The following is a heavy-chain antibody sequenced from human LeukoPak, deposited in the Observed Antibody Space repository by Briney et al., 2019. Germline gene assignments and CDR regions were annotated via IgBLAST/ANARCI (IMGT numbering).Heavy chain of an antibody. CDR3: AREVGASYYFDH. V-gene: IGHV1-69*13. CDR1: GGTFSSYA. CDR2: IIPIFGTA. D-gene: IGHD1-26*01. J-gene: IGHJ4*02. Sequence: SVKVSCKASGGTFSSYAISWVRQAPGQGLEWMGGIIPIFGTANYAQKFQGRVTITADESTSTAYMELSSLRSEDTAVYYCAREVGASYYFDHWGQGTLVTVSS.